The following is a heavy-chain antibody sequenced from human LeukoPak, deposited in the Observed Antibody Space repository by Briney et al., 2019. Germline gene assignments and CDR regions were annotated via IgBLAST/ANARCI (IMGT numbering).Heavy chain of an antibody. CDR1: GYTFTGYY. Sequence: GASVKVSCKASGYTFTGYYMHWVRQAPGQGLEWMGWINPNSGGTNYAQNFQGRVTMTRDTSISTAYMELSRLRSDDTAVYYCASWSGYYKGYDYWGQGTLVTVSS. CDR3: ASWSGYYKGYDY. CDR2: INPNSGGT. J-gene: IGHJ4*02. D-gene: IGHD3-3*01. V-gene: IGHV1-2*02.